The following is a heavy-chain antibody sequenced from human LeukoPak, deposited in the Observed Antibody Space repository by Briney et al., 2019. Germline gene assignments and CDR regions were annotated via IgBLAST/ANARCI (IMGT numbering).Heavy chain of an antibody. CDR2: IHSGGST. CDR3: STWHYYDSSGIDY. J-gene: IGHJ4*02. D-gene: IGHD3-22*01. V-gene: IGHV3-66*01. CDR1: GFTLSSNY. Sequence: PGGSLRLSCAASGFTLSSNYMSWVRQAPGKGLEGVSVIHSGGSTYYADSVKGRFTISRDNSKNTLYLQMNSLRAEDTAVYYCSTWHYYDSSGIDYWGQGTLVTVSS.